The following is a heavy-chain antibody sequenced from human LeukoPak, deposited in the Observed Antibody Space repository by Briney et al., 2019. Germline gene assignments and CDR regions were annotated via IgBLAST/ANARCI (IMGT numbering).Heavy chain of an antibody. CDR3: AKDSEGHRSSWYHYGMDV. Sequence: GGSLKLSCAASGFTFSSYWMHWVRQAPGKGLVWVSRINSDGSSTSYADSVKGRFTISRDNAKNTLYLQMNSLRAEDTAVYYCAKDSEGHRSSWYHYGMDVWGQGTTVTVSS. J-gene: IGHJ6*02. D-gene: IGHD6-13*01. CDR2: INSDGSST. CDR1: GFTFSSYW. V-gene: IGHV3-74*01.